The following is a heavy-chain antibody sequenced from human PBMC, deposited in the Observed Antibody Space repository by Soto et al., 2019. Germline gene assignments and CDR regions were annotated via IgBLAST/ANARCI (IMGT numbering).Heavy chain of an antibody. Sequence: ASVKVSCKTSRYTFTTYAMRWVRQAPGQRLAWMGWINAGNGNTKYSQKFQGTVTITRDTSASTAYMELSSLRSEDTAVYYCAQYSGYEVDWGQGTLVTVSS. D-gene: IGHD5-12*01. J-gene: IGHJ4*02. CDR3: AQYSGYEVD. CDR1: RYTFTTYA. V-gene: IGHV1-3*01. CDR2: INAGNGNT.